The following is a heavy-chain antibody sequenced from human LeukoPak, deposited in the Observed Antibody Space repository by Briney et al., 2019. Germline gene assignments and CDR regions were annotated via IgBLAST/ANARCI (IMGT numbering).Heavy chain of an antibody. V-gene: IGHV3-48*03. CDR3: AKNGDRGAYCTGGTCYPYFYYYMDV. Sequence: PGGSLRLSRAASGFTFSSYEMNWVRQAPGKGLEWGSYLSSSGSTLYYADSVKGRFTISRDNAKNSLYLQMNSLRAEDTAIYYCAKNGDRGAYCTGGTCYPYFYYYMDVWGKGTTVTI. D-gene: IGHD2-15*01. J-gene: IGHJ6*03. CDR2: LSSSGSTL. CDR1: GFTFSSYE.